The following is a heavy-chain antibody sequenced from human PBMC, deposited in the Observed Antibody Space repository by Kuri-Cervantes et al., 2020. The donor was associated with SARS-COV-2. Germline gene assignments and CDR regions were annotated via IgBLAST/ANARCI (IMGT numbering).Heavy chain of an antibody. V-gene: IGHV1-18*01. J-gene: IGHJ3*02. Sequence: ASVKVSCKASGYTFTSYGISWARQAPGQGLEWMGWISAYNGNTNYAQKLQGRVTITADESTSTAYMELSSLRSEDTAVYYCARASGGSYYDAFDIWGQGTMVTVSS. D-gene: IGHD1-26*01. CDR1: GYTFTSYG. CDR3: ARASGGSYYDAFDI. CDR2: ISAYNGNT.